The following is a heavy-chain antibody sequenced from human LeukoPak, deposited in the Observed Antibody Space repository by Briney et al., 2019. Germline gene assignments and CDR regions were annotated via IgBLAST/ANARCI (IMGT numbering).Heavy chain of an antibody. CDR2: ISYDGNNQ. J-gene: IGHJ4*02. D-gene: IGHD3-16*01. V-gene: IGHV3-30*18. CDR3: AKDGPYVDFDY. CDR1: RFSFSTYG. Sequence: GGSLRLSCAASRFSFSTYGMHWVRQAPGKGLEWVAVISYDGNNQYYADSLKGRFTISRDNSKNTLYLQMNSLRAEDTAVYYCAKDGPYVDFDYWGQGTLVTVSS.